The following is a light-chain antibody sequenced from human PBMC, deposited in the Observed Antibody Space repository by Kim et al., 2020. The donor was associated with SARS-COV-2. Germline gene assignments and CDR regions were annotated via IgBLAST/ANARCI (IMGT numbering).Light chain of an antibody. CDR2: AAS. CDR3: QQYGSSPRT. J-gene: IGKJ1*01. V-gene: IGKV3-20*01. CDR1: QTVINNY. Sequence: EIVLTQSPGTLSLSPGERATLSCRASQTVINNYLAWYQQKPGQAPRLLIHAASTRAPGIPDRFSGSGSGTDFTLTISGLEPEDFAVYYCQQYGSSPRTFDQGTKVDIK.